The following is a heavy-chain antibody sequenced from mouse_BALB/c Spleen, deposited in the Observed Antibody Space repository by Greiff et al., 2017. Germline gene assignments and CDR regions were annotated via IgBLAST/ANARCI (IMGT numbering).Heavy chain of an antibody. V-gene: IGHV5-17*02. CDR2: ISSGSSTI. CDR1: GFTFSSFG. D-gene: IGHD2-1*01. Sequence: EVMLVESGGGLVQPGGSRKLSCAASGFTFSSFGMHWVRQAPEKGLEWVAYISSGSSTIYYADTVKGRFTISRDNPKNTLFLQMTSLRSEDTAMYYCARDGNYPYYYAMDYWGQGTSVTVSS. CDR3: ARDGNYPYYYAMDY. J-gene: IGHJ4*01.